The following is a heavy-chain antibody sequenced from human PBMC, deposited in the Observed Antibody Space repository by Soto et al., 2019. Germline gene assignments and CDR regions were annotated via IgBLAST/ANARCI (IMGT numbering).Heavy chain of an antibody. Sequence: QVQLQESGPGVVKPSQTLSLTCTVSGGSFSSGDYYWSWVRQPPGKGLERNGYIYYTGSTFNNPSHKSRVSISIDTSKTQFSLKLSSVTAADTAVYYCARIHFGDEPSYYYYGMDVWGQGTTVTVSS. CDR2: IYYTGST. CDR1: GGSFSSGDYY. V-gene: IGHV4-30-4*01. J-gene: IGHJ6*02. CDR3: ARIHFGDEPSYYYYGMDV. D-gene: IGHD4-17*01.